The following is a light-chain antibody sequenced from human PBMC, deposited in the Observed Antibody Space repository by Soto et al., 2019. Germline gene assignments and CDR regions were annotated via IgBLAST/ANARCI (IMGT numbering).Light chain of an antibody. CDR1: QSVSSNY. J-gene: IGKJ5*01. CDR3: QQGYSTPIT. V-gene: IGKV3-20*01. CDR2: AAS. Sequence: IVLTQSPCTLSLSPGERATLSCRSSQSVSSNYLAWYQQKPGQAPRLLIYAASTRATGIPARFSGSGSGTDFTLTISSLQPEDFATYYCQQGYSTPITFGQGTRLEIK.